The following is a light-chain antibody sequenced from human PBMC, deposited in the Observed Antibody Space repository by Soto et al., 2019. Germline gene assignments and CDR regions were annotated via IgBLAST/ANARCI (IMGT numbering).Light chain of an antibody. Sequence: DIQMTQSPSTLSASVGDRVTLTCRASQSISSWLAWYQQKPGKAPKLLIYDASSLESGVPSRFSGSGSGTEFTLTISSLQPDEFATYYCQNYNSYSEAFGKGNKVDIK. CDR3: QNYNSYSEA. V-gene: IGKV1-5*01. CDR2: DAS. CDR1: QSISSW. J-gene: IGKJ1*01.